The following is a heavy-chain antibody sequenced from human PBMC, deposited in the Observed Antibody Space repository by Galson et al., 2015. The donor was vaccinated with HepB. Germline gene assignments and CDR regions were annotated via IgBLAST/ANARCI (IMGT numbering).Heavy chain of an antibody. D-gene: IGHD6-19*01. Sequence: SLRLSCAASGFTFRDYYMSWIRQAPGKGLEWVSYISSSSSYTNYADSVKGRFTISRDNAKNSLYLQMNSLRAEDTAVYYCARAKQWLDGSYDAFDIWGQGTMVTVSS. J-gene: IGHJ3*02. V-gene: IGHV3-11*05. CDR2: ISSSSSYT. CDR1: GFTFRDYY. CDR3: ARAKQWLDGSYDAFDI.